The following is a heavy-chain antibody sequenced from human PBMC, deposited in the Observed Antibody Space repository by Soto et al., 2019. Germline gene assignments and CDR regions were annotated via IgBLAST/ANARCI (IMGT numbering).Heavy chain of an antibody. V-gene: IGHV1-69*01. D-gene: IGHD6-19*01. J-gene: IGHJ6*02. CDR3: ARGEYSSGWYLTGHGYYYGMDV. Sequence: QVQLVQSGAEVKKPGYSEKVSCKASGGTFSSYAISWVRQAPGQGLEWMGGIIPIFGTANYAQKFQGRVTITADESTSTAYMELSSLRSEDTAVYYCARGEYSSGWYLTGHGYYYGMDVWGQGTTVTVSS. CDR2: IIPIFGTA. CDR1: GGTFSSYA.